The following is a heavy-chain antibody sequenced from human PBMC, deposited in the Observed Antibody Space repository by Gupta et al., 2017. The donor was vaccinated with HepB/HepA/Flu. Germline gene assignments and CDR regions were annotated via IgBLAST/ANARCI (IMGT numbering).Heavy chain of an antibody. D-gene: IGHD4-17*01. J-gene: IGHJ4*02. V-gene: IGHV3-49*04. CDR2: IRSKAYGGTT. CDR3: TRVGYGDYVPPPL. Sequence: EVQLVESGGGLVQPGRSLRLSCTASGFTCGDYDMSWVRQAPGKGLEWVGFIRSKAYGGTTEYAASVKGRFTISRDDSKSIAYLQMNSLKTEDTAVYYCTRVGYGDYVPPPLWGQGTLVTVSS. CDR1: GFTCGDYD.